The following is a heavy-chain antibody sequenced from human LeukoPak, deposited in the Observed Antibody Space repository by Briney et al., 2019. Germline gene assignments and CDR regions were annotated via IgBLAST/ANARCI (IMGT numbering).Heavy chain of an antibody. D-gene: IGHD6-19*01. CDR3: ASPIGAGIAVAGLDY. CDR1: GFTFSSYA. CDR2: MSYDGSNK. V-gene: IGHV3-30*04. Sequence: GGSLRLSCAASGFTFSSYAMHWVRQAPGQGLERVAVMSYDGSNKYYADSVKGRFTIARDNSKNTLYLQMNSLRAEDTAVYYRASPIGAGIAVAGLDYWGQGTLVTVSS. J-gene: IGHJ4*02.